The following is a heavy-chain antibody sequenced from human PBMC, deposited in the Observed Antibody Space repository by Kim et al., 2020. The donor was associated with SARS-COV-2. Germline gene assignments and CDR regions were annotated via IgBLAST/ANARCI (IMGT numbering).Heavy chain of an antibody. CDR3: ARGPRVVPAAIGPWADEDSMVDY. Sequence: GESLKISCKGSGYSFTSYWIGWVRQMPGKGLEWMGIIYPGDSDTRYSPSFQGQVTISADKSISTAYLQWSSLKASDTAMYYCARGPRVVPAAIGPWADEDSMVDYWGQGTLVTVSS. CDR2: IYPGDSDT. V-gene: IGHV5-51*01. J-gene: IGHJ4*02. CDR1: GYSFTSYW. D-gene: IGHD2-2*02.